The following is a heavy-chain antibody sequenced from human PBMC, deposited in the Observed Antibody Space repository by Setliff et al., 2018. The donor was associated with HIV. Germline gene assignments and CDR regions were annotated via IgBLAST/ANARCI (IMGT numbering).Heavy chain of an antibody. V-gene: IGHV4-59*11. D-gene: IGHD1-26*01. CDR2: AYYNGYT. CDR3: ARVQWDLLYVPDAFDI. CDR1: GGSITSHY. Sequence: PSETLSLTCIVSGGSITSHYWGWIRQPPGKGLEWIGFAYYNGYTHYNPSLKSRVIISVDVSKNQFSLQLSSVTAADTAVYYCARVQWDLLYVPDAFDIWGQGIMVTVSS. J-gene: IGHJ3*02.